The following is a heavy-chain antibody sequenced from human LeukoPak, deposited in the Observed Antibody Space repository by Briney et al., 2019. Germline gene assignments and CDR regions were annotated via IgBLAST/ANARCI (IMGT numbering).Heavy chain of an antibody. CDR2: INHSGST. Sequence: SETLSLTCTVSGGSISSYYWSWIRQPPGKGLEWIGEINHSGSTNYNPSLKSRVTISVDTSKNQFSLKLSSVTAADTAVYYCARGSSSWFDYWGQGTLVTVSS. V-gene: IGHV4-34*01. J-gene: IGHJ4*02. CDR1: GGSISSYY. CDR3: ARGSSSWFDY. D-gene: IGHD6-13*01.